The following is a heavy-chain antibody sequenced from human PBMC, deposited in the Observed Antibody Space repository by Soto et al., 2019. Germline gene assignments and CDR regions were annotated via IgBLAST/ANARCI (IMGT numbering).Heavy chain of an antibody. J-gene: IGHJ4*02. Sequence: QLQLQESGPGLVKPSETLSLTCTVSGGSISSSSYYWGWIRQPPGKGLEWIGSIYYSGSTYYNPSRKTRVTISVDSQKTQFPLKRGCVPAAVTAVYYCGRRGGAFNYGGQGPLVTVPS. CDR1: GGSISSSSYY. D-gene: IGHD3-16*01. CDR2: IYYSGST. V-gene: IGHV4-39*01. CDR3: GRRGGAFNY.